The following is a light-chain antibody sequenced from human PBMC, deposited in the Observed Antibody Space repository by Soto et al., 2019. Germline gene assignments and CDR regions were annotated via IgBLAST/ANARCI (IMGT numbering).Light chain of an antibody. CDR3: CSYAGSDV. J-gene: IGLJ1*01. CDR2: ESS. V-gene: IGLV2-23*01. Sequence: QSVLTQPASVSGSPGQSITISCTGTSSDVGSYNLVSWYQQHPGKAPKLMIYESSKRPSGVSNRFSGSKSGNTASLTISGLQAEDEADYYCCSYAGSDVFGTGTKVTVL. CDR1: SSDVGSYNL.